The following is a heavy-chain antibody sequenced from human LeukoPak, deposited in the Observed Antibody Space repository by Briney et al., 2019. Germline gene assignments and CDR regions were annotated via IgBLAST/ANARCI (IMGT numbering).Heavy chain of an antibody. J-gene: IGHJ4*02. D-gene: IGHD2-21*02. CDR3: ARVETRPGDSLAYFDY. CDR2: IYHSGST. Sequence: SETLSLTCAVSGVSISSGGYSWSWIRQPPGKGLEWIGYIYHSGSTYYNPSLKSRVTISVDRSKNQFSLKLSSVTAADTAVYYCARVETRPGDSLAYFDYWGQGTLVTVSS. CDR1: GVSISSGGYS. V-gene: IGHV4-30-2*01.